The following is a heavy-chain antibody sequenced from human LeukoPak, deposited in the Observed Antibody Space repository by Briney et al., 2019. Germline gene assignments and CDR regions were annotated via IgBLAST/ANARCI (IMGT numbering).Heavy chain of an antibody. CDR2: ISWNSGSI. Sequence: GGSLRLSCAASGFTFDDYAMHWVRQAPGKGLEWVSGISWNSGSIGYADSVKGRFTISRGNAKNSLYLQMNSLRAEDTALYYCAKDTAMVTPRGMDVWGQGTTVTVSS. D-gene: IGHD5-18*01. V-gene: IGHV3-9*01. CDR3: AKDTAMVTPRGMDV. J-gene: IGHJ6*02. CDR1: GFTFDDYA.